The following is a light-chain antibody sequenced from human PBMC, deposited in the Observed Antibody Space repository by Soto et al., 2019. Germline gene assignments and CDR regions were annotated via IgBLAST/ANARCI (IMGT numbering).Light chain of an antibody. CDR1: SSDVGAYDF. CDR3: SSYTTSSTRV. CDR2: EVS. V-gene: IGLV2-14*03. Sequence: QSALAQPASVSGSPGQSITISWTGTSSDVGAYDFVSWYQQHPDKAPKLMIYEVSNRPSGVSYRFSGSKSVNTATLTISGLQAEDEADYYCSSYTTSSTRVFGTGTKLTVL. J-gene: IGLJ1*01.